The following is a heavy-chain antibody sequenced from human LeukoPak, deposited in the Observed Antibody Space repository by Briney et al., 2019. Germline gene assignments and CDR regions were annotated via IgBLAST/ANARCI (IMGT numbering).Heavy chain of an antibody. V-gene: IGHV3-48*03. D-gene: IGHD2-15*01. Sequence: GGSLRLSCAASGFTFSSYEMNWVRQAPGKGLEWVSYISSSGSTIYYADSVKGRFTISRDNSRNTLYLQVNSLRAEDTAVYYCSKGAYCSGGSCYVGPWGQGTLVTVSS. CDR3: SKGAYCSGGSCYVGP. J-gene: IGHJ5*02. CDR1: GFTFSSYE. CDR2: ISSSGSTI.